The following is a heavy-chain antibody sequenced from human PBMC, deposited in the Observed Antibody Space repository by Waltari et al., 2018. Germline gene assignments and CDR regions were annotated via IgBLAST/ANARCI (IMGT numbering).Heavy chain of an antibody. CDR3: ARVRAHRNVLRFLEWLSSHFDY. Sequence: QVQLQESGPGLVKPSETLSLTCAVSGYSISSDYYWGWIRQPPGKGLEWIGSIYHSGSTCHTPSIKRRVTISEDTSQNQFSLKLSSVTAADTAVYYCARVRAHRNVLRFLEWLSSHFDYWGQGTLVTVSS. D-gene: IGHD3-3*01. J-gene: IGHJ4*02. CDR1: GYSISSDYY. CDR2: IYHSGST. V-gene: IGHV4-38-2*01.